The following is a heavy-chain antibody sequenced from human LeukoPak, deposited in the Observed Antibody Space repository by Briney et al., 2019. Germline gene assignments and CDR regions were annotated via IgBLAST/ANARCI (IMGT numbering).Heavy chain of an antibody. J-gene: IGHJ4*02. D-gene: IGHD2-15*01. CDR2: ISSSGSTI. CDR1: GFTFSNAW. CDR3: VSTTAERYCSGGSCVDFDY. V-gene: IGHV3-11*01. Sequence: GGSLRLSCAASGFTFSNAWMSWVRQAPGKGLEWVSYISSSGSTIYYADSVKGRFTISRDNAKNSLYLQMNSLRAEDTAVYYCVSTTAERYCSGGSCVDFDYWGQGTLVTVSS.